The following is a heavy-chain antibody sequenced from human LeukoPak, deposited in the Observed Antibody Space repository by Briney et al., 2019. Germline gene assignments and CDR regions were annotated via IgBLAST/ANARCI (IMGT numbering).Heavy chain of an antibody. V-gene: IGHV1-2*04. CDR2: INPNSGGT. CDR3: ARHNSYSSGSTGY. CDR1: GYTFTGYY. D-gene: IGHD6-19*01. J-gene: IGHJ4*02. Sequence: ASVKVSCKASGYTFTGYYMHWVRQAPGQGLEWMGWINPNSGGTNYAQKFQGWVTMTRDTSISTAYMELSRLRSDDTAVYYCARHNSYSSGSTGYWGQGTLVTVSS.